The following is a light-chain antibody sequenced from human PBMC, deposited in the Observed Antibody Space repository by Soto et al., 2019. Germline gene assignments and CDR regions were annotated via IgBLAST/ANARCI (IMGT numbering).Light chain of an antibody. CDR1: SSDVGGYNY. CDR2: DVT. Sequence: QSALTQPASVSGSPGQSITISCTGTSSDVGGYNYVSWYQQHPGKAPKLMIYDVTNRPSGVSNRFSGSKSGNTASLTISGLQAEDEADYYCSSYPSSRTVVFGGGTKLTVL. CDR3: SSYPSSRTVV. V-gene: IGLV2-14*01. J-gene: IGLJ2*01.